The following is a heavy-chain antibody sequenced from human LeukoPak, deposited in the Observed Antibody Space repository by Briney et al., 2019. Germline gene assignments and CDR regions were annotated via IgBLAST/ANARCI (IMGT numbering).Heavy chain of an antibody. V-gene: IGHV4-59*08. D-gene: IGHD2-2*01. CDR3: ARQSQGYCSSSSCHSWFDP. J-gene: IGHJ5*02. CDR2: IYNSGST. CDR1: GGSISGYY. Sequence: SETLSLTCTVSGGSISGYYWSWIRQPPGKGLEWIGYIYNSGSTNYNPSLKSRVTISLDTSTKQFSLKLSSVTAADTAVYYCARQSQGYCSSSSCHSWFDPWGQGTLVTVSS.